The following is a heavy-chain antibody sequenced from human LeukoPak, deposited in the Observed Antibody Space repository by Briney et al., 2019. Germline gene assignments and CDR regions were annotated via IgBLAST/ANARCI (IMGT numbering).Heavy chain of an antibody. Sequence: GETLKISCKGSGYSFTNYCSGRVRQVSRQGAEWMGIIYPGESDTRCSPSFEGQVTISADKSISTAYLKWSSLKASDTVMYYCARSESSNWYVDYWGQRTLVTVSS. D-gene: IGHD1-1*01. CDR2: IYPGESDT. CDR3: ARSESSNWYVDY. CDR1: GYSFTNYC. J-gene: IGHJ4*02. V-gene: IGHV5-51*01.